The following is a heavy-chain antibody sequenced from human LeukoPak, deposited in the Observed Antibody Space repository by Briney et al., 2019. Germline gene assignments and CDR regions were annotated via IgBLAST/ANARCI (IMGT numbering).Heavy chain of an antibody. D-gene: IGHD3-3*01. CDR1: GFTVSNNY. CDR3: ARYDFILISYFDL. Sequence: GGSLRLSCAASGFTVSNNYMSWVRQAPGKKLEWVSDIYSDGTTFYADSVKGRFTISRDNSKNTLYLQMNSLRAEDTAVYHCARYDFILISYFDLWGRGALVTVSS. CDR2: IYSDGTT. J-gene: IGHJ2*01. V-gene: IGHV3-53*01.